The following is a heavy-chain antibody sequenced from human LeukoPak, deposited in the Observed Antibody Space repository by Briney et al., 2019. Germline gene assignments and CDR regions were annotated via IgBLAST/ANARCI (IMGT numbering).Heavy chain of an antibody. J-gene: IGHJ5*02. CDR2: INPNSGGT. D-gene: IGHD2-15*01. CDR1: GYTFTGYY. V-gene: IGHV1-2*02. Sequence: GASVKVSCKASGYTFTGYYMYWVRQAPGQGLEWMGWINPNSGGTNYAQKLQGRVTMTTDTSTSTAYMELRSLRSDDTAVYYCARDGCSGGSCYLYGDYGNNWFDPWGQGTLVTVSS. CDR3: ARDGCSGGSCYLYGDYGNNWFDP.